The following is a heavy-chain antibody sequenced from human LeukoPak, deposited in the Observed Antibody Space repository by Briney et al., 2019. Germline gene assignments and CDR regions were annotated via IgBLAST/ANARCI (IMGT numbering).Heavy chain of an antibody. V-gene: IGHV1-18*01. CDR1: GYTFTSYG. CDR3: ARGSGCSGGSCYSHWFDP. CDR2: ISAYNGNT. J-gene: IGHJ5*02. D-gene: IGHD2-15*01. Sequence: EASVKVSCKASGYTFTSYGISWVRQAPGHGLEWMRWISAYNGNTNYAQKLQGRVTMTTDTSTSTAYMELRSLRSDDTAVYYCARGSGCSGGSCYSHWFDPWGQGTLVTVSS.